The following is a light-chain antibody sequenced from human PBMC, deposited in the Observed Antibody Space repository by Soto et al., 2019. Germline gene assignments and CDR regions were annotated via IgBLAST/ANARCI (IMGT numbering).Light chain of an antibody. Sequence: EILMTQSPATRSVAPGERATFSCRASQSVSSNLAWYQQKPGQAPRLLIYGASIRATGIPARFSGSGSGTEFTLTISTLQSEDFAIYYCQHYNNWPPWTFGQGTK. CDR2: GAS. V-gene: IGKV3-15*01. CDR3: QHYNNWPPWT. J-gene: IGKJ1*01. CDR1: QSVSSN.